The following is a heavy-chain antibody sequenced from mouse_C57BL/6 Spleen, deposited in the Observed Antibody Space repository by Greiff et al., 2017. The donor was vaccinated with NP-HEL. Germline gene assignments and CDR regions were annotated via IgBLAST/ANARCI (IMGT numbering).Heavy chain of an antibody. Sequence: DVMLVESGGGLVKPGGSLKLSCAASGFTFSDYGMHWVRQAPEKGLEWVAYISSGSSTIYYADTVKGRFTISRDNAKNTLFLQMTSLRSEDTAMYYCARATVVATDYWGQGTTLTVSS. CDR3: ARATVVATDY. J-gene: IGHJ2*01. CDR1: GFTFSDYG. CDR2: ISSGSSTI. D-gene: IGHD1-1*01. V-gene: IGHV5-17*01.